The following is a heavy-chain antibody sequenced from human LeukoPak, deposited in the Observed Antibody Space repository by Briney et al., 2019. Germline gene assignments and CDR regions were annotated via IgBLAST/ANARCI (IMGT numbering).Heavy chain of an antibody. V-gene: IGHV3-7*01. CDR1: GFTFSSYW. D-gene: IGHD2/OR15-2a*01. CDR2: INQVGNET. CDR3: ARVYGDY. Sequence: LPGGSLRLSCAPSGFTFSSYWMTWVRQAPGRGLEWVANINQVGNETYYVDSVKGRFTISRDNAKNSLFLQMNSLRAEDTAVYYCARVYGDYWGQGTLVTVSS. J-gene: IGHJ4*02.